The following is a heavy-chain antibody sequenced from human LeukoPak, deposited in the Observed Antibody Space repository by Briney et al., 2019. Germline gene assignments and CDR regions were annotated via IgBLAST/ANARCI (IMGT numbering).Heavy chain of an antibody. D-gene: IGHD3-3*01. CDR1: GFTVSSNY. Sequence: GGSLRLSCAASGFTVSSNYMSWVRQAPGKGLEWVSVIYSGGSTYYADSVKGRFTISRDNSRNTLYLQMNSLRAEDTAVYYCARVTWSGYYHYAFDIWGQGTMVTVSS. J-gene: IGHJ3*02. CDR2: IYSGGST. V-gene: IGHV3-66*02. CDR3: ARVTWSGYYHYAFDI.